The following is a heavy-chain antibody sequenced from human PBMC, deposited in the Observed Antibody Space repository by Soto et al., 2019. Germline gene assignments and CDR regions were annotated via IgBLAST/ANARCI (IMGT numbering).Heavy chain of an antibody. V-gene: IGHV3-73*02. CDR1: GFTFSDSA. D-gene: IGHD2-2*01. CDR3: VRYASTGGWFCDL. J-gene: IGHJ2*01. Sequence: EVQLVESGGGLVQPGGSLKLSCAASGFTFSDSAMHWVRQASGEGLEWLGRIRSTGNNYATEYGASLKGRITISRDDTKKTAYLQMSNLNTEDTAVYYCVRYASTGGWFCDLCGRGTLVTFSS. CDR2: IRSTGNNYAT.